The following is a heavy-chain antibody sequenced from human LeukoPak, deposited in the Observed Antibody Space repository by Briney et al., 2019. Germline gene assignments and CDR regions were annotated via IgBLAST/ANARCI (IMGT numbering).Heavy chain of an antibody. CDR3: AATLSEIYRGFKGAIDY. J-gene: IGHJ4*02. D-gene: IGHD1-26*01. CDR2: ISAYNGNT. CDR1: GYTFTSYG. V-gene: IGHV1-18*01. Sequence: ASVKVSCKASGYTFTSYGISWVRQAPGQGLEWMGWISAYNGNTNYAQKLQGRVTMTTDTSTSTAYMELRSLRSDDTAVYYCAATLSEIYRGFKGAIDYWGQGTLATVSS.